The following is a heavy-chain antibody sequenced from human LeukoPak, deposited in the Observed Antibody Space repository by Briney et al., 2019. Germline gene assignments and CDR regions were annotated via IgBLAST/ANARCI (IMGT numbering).Heavy chain of an antibody. CDR2: IGIAGDT. V-gene: IGHV3-13*01. Sequence: GGSLRLSCAASGFTFSSYDMHWVRQPTGKGLEWVSAIGIAGDTYYLGSVKGRFTISRDNAKNTLNLQMNSLRAEDTAVYYCARDLGQYYDTSDNWFDPWGQGTLVTVSS. CDR3: ARDLGQYYDTSDNWFDP. J-gene: IGHJ5*02. D-gene: IGHD3-22*01. CDR1: GFTFSSYD.